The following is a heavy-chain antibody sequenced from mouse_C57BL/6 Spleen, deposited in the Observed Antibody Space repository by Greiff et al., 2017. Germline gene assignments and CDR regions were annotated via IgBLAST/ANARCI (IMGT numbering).Heavy chain of an antibody. D-gene: IGHD1-1*01. J-gene: IGHJ3*01. CDR3: AREDYGSSSRFAY. CDR1: GYTFTSYW. Sequence: QVQLQQPGAELVRPGSSVKLSCKASGYTFTSYWMDWVKQRPGQGLEWIGNIYPSDSETHYNQKFKDKATLTVDKSSSTAYMQLSSLTSEDSAVYYCAREDYGSSSRFAYWGQGTLVTVSA. CDR2: IYPSDSET. V-gene: IGHV1-61*01.